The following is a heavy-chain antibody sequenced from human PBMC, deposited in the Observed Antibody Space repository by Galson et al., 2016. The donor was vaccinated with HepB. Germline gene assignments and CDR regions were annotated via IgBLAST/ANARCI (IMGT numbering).Heavy chain of an antibody. J-gene: IGHJ3*02. Sequence: TLSLTCTVSGGSISSGSYYWSWIRQPAGKGLEWIGRIYSSGTTRYNPSLKSRVTISLDTSKNQVSLKLNSVTAADTAVYYCVRDGPGDVYAFDIRGQGTMVTVSS. D-gene: IGHD1-14*01. CDR3: VRDGPGDVYAFDI. V-gene: IGHV4-61*02. CDR1: GGSISSGSYY. CDR2: IYSSGTT.